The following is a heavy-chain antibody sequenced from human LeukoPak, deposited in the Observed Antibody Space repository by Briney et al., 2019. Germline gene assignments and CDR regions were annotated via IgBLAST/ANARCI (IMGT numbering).Heavy chain of an antibody. CDR2: IYYTGAT. CDR3: ARDYGDYYFDY. V-gene: IGHV4-39*07. J-gene: IGHJ4*02. D-gene: IGHD4-17*01. CDR1: SGSVTSSTYY. Sequence: SETLSLTCTVSSGSVTSSTYYWGWIRQPPGKGLEWIGSIYYTGATSYKPSLKSRVTISVDSSKNQFSLKLSSVTAADTAVYYCARDYGDYYFDYWGQGTLVTVSS.